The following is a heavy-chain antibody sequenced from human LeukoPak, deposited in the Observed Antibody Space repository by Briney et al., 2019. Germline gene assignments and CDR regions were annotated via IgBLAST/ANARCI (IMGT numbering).Heavy chain of an antibody. CDR1: GYRFTNYW. D-gene: IGHD6-13*01. J-gene: IGHJ6*03. V-gene: IGHV5-51*01. CDR3: ARQKVYGITAAGPAVSYYYYYMDV. Sequence: VEPLRVWRKGAGYRFTNYWIGWVRKIHGKGLEWMGIIYPGDSDTRYSPSFQGQVTISADKSISAAYLQWSSLKASDTAMYYCARQKVYGITAAGPAVSYYYYYMDVWGKGTTVTISS. CDR2: IYPGDSDT.